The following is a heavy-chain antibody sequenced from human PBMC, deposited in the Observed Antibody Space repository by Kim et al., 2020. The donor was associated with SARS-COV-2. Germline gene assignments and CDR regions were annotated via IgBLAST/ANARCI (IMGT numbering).Heavy chain of an antibody. CDR2: IYYSGST. D-gene: IGHD7-27*01. CDR1: GGSISSSSYY. CDR3: AKLKESTGEFFDY. Sequence: SETLSLTCTVSGGSISSSSYYWGWIRQPPGKGLEWIGSIYYSGSTYYNPSLKSRVTISVDTSKNQFSLKLSSVTAADTAVYYCAKLKESTGEFFDYWGQGTLVTVSS. J-gene: IGHJ4*02. V-gene: IGHV4-39*01.